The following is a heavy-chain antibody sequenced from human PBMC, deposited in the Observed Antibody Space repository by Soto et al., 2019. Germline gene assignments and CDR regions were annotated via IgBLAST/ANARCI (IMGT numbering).Heavy chain of an antibody. V-gene: IGHV4-59*08. D-gene: IGHD2-2*01. CDR3: ARLCQAATSYYYYYYYMDV. CDR2: IYYSGST. CDR1: GGSISSYY. Sequence: SETLSLTCTVSGGSISSYYWSWIRQPPGKGLEWIGYIYYSGSTNYNPSLKSRVTISVDTSKNQFSLKLSSVTAADTAVYYCARLCQAATSYYYYYYYMDVWGKGTTVTVSS. J-gene: IGHJ6*03.